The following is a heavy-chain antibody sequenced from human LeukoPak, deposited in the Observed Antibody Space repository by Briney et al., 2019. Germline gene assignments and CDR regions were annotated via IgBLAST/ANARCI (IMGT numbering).Heavy chain of an antibody. V-gene: IGHV3-11*04. CDR3: AKEHGYSSSCLDY. CDR1: GFTFSDHY. Sequence: PGGSLRLSCAASGFTFSDHYMSWIRQAPGKGLEWVSYISSSGSTIYYADSVKGRFTISRDNSKNTLYLQMNSLRAEDTAVYYCAKEHGYSSSCLDYWGQGTLVTVSS. D-gene: IGHD6-13*01. J-gene: IGHJ4*02. CDR2: ISSSGSTI.